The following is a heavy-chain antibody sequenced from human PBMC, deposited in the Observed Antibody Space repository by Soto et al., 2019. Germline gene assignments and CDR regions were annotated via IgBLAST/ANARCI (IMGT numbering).Heavy chain of an antibody. Sequence: PSETLSLTCTVSGGSISSGGYYWSWIRQHPGKGLEWIGHIYYSGSTYYNPSLKSRVTISVDTSKNQFSLKLSSVTTADTAVYYCARDSLAYDSSGYHYYYYGMDVWGQGTTVTVSS. CDR2: IYYSGST. J-gene: IGHJ6*02. V-gene: IGHV4-31*03. CDR3: ARDSLAYDSSGYHYYYYGMDV. D-gene: IGHD3-22*01. CDR1: GGSISSGGYY.